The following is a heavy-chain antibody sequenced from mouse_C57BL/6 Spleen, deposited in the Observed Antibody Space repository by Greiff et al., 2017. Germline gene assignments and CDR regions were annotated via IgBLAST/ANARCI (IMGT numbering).Heavy chain of an antibody. D-gene: IGHD2-3*01. J-gene: IGHJ2*01. V-gene: IGHV1-42*01. CDR2: INPSTGGT. Sequence: VQLKESGPELVKPGASVKISCKASGCSFTGYYMNWVKQSPEKSLEWIGEINPSTGGTTYNQKFKAKATLTVDKSSSTAYMQLKSLTSEDSAVYYCARIYDGGYWGQGTTLTVSS. CDR3: ARIYDGGY. CDR1: GCSFTGYY.